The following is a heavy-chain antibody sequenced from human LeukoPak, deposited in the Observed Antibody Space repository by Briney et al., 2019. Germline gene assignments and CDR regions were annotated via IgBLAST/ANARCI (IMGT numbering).Heavy chain of an antibody. J-gene: IGHJ4*02. CDR1: GGSISSYY. V-gene: IGHV4-59*08. CDR3: ASSLDYVPHFDY. Sequence: PPETLSLTCTVSGGSISSYYWSWIRQPPGKGLEWIGYIYYSGSTNYNPSLKSRVTISVDTSKNQFSLKLSSVTAADTAVYYCASSLDYVPHFDYWGQGTLVTVSS. D-gene: IGHD4-17*01. CDR2: IYYSGST.